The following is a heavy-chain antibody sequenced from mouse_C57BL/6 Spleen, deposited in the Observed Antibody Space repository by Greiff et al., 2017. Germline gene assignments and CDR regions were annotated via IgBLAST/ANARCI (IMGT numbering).Heavy chain of an antibody. CDR3: ARMDYDYDDGWFAY. Sequence: VQVVESGPGLVAPSQSLSITCTVSGFSLTSYAISWVRQPPGQGLEWLGVIWTGGGTNYNSALKSRLSISKDNSKSQVFLKMNSLQTDDTARYYCARMDYDYDDGWFAYWGQGTLVTVSA. J-gene: IGHJ3*01. CDR1: GFSLTSYA. CDR2: IWTGGGT. V-gene: IGHV2-9-1*01. D-gene: IGHD2-4*01.